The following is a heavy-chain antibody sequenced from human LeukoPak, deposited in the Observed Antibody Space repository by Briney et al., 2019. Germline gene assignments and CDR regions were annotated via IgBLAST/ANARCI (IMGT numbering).Heavy chain of an antibody. V-gene: IGHV1-18*01. D-gene: IGHD3-3*01. CDR1: GYTFTSYD. CDR2: ISAYNGNT. J-gene: IGHJ4*02. Sequence: VKVSCKASGYTFTSYDINWVRQAPGQGLEWMGWISAYNGNTNYAQKLQGRVTMTTDTSTSTAYMELRSLRSDDTAVYYCARDTTIFGVVTCDYWGQGTLVTVSS. CDR3: ARDTTIFGVVTCDY.